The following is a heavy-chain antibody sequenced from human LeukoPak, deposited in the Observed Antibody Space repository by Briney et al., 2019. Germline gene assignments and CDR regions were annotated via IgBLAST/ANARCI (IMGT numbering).Heavy chain of an antibody. CDR2: IYAGGST. V-gene: IGHV3-53*05. D-gene: IGHD6-6*01. Sequence: GGSLRLSCAASGFTVSSNYMSWVRQAPGKGLEWVSVIYAGGSTYYADSVKGRFTISRDNSKNTLYLQMNSLRAEDTAVYYCARLSIAARPDYWGQGTLVTVSS. CDR1: GFTVSSNY. CDR3: ARLSIAARPDY. J-gene: IGHJ4*02.